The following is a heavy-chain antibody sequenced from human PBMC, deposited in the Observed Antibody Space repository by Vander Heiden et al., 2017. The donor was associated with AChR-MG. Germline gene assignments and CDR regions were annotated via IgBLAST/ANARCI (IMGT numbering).Heavy chain of an antibody. CDR3: AKKVRLFDPYYYYGMDV. V-gene: IGHV3-30*02. Sequence: QVQLVESGGRVVQPGGSLSLSCAASGIPFSSYGMHWVRQAPGKGLEWVAFIRYDGSNKFYADSVKGRFTISRDNSKNTLYLQMNSLRAEDTAVYYCAKKVRLFDPYYYYGMDVWGQGTTVTVSS. D-gene: IGHD3-22*01. CDR2: IRYDGSNK. CDR1: GIPFSSYG. J-gene: IGHJ6*02.